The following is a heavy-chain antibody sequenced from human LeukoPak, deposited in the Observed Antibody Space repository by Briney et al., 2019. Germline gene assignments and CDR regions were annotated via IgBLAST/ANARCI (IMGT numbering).Heavy chain of an antibody. V-gene: IGHV4-59*01. CDR1: GGSISSYY. CDR2: IYYSGST. Sequence: PSETPSLTCTVSGGSISSYYWSWIRQPPGKGLEWIGYIYYSGSTNYNPSLKSRVTISVDTSKNQFSLKLSSVTAADTAVYYCARDRGMVRGVIYYFDYWGQGTLVTVSS. CDR3: ARDRGMVRGVIYYFDY. J-gene: IGHJ4*02. D-gene: IGHD3-10*01.